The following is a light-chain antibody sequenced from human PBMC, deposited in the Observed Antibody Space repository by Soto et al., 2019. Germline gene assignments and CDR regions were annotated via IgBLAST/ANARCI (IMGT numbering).Light chain of an antibody. CDR3: QQAGSFPT. Sequence: DIQMTQSPSSVSASVGDRVTITCRASHDVSSWVAWYQQKAGAAPKLLIYGASTLQSGLPSRFSGSRSGTDFTLTISNLEPEDFATYYCQQAGSFPTFGQGTRLEIK. J-gene: IGKJ5*01. CDR2: GAS. V-gene: IGKV1-12*01. CDR1: HDVSSW.